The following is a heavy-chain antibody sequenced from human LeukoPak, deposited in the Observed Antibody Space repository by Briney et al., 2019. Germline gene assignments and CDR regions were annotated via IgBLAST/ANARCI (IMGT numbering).Heavy chain of an antibody. D-gene: IGHD3-16*01. CDR2: IYYSGST. CDR3: ARHRDTWGYYFDY. V-gene: IGHV4-59*08. CDR1: GGSISSYY. Sequence: PSETLSLTCTVSGGSISSYYWSWLRQPPGKGLEWIGYIYYSGSTNYNPSLKSRVTISVDTSKNQFSLKLSSVTAADTAVYYCARHRDTWGYYFDYWGQGTLVTVSS. J-gene: IGHJ4*02.